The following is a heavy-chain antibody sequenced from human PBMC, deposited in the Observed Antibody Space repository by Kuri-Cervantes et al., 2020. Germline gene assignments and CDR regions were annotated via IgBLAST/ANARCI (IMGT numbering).Heavy chain of an antibody. Sequence: SVKVSCKASGYTFTSYGISWVRQAPGQGLEWMGWISAYNGNTNYAQKFQGRVTITADESTSTAYMELSSLRSEDTAVYYCARDYGDYVRPYYYYYGMDVWGQGTTVTVSS. J-gene: IGHJ6*02. CDR3: ARDYGDYVRPYYYYYGMDV. D-gene: IGHD4-17*01. V-gene: IGHV1-18*01. CDR2: ISAYNGNT. CDR1: GYTFTSYG.